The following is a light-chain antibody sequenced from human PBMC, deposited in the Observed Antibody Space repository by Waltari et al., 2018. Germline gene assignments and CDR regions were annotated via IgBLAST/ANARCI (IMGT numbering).Light chain of an antibody. CDR3: QVWDSNNVV. Sequence: SYDLTQPLSVSVALGQTARITCGGNNGGNKTVHWYHQRPGQAPVLVIYRDFSRPSGIPERLSASNSGNTATLTISGAQAGDEGDYFCQVWDSNNVVFGGGTKLTVL. CDR1: NGGNKT. J-gene: IGLJ3*02. CDR2: RDF. V-gene: IGLV3-9*01.